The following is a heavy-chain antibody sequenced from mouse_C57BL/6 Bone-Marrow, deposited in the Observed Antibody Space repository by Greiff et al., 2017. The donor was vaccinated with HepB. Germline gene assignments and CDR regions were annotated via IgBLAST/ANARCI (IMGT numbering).Heavy chain of an antibody. D-gene: IGHD1-1*01. Sequence: LVESGAELARPGASVKLSCKASGYTFTSYGISWVKQRTGQGLEWIGEIYPRSGNTYYNEKFKGKATLTADKSSSTAYMELRSLTSEDYAVYFCARIPIITTVVAYYYFDYWGQGTTLTVSS. V-gene: IGHV1-81*01. CDR3: ARIPIITTVVAYYYFDY. J-gene: IGHJ2*01. CDR2: IYPRSGNT. CDR1: GYTFTSYG.